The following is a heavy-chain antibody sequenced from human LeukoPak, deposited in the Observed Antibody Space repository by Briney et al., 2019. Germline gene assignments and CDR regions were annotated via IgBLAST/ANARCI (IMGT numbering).Heavy chain of an antibody. CDR3: ARGRGGSDGGWDFDY. CDR1: GGSFSGYY. CDR2: INHSGSS. Sequence: SETLSLTCAVYGGSFSGYYWSWIRQPPGKGLEWIGEINHSGSSNYNPSLKSRVTISVDTSKNQFSLKLSSVTAADTAVYYCARGRGGSDGGWDFDYWGQGTLVTVSS. J-gene: IGHJ4*02. V-gene: IGHV4-34*01. D-gene: IGHD3-16*01.